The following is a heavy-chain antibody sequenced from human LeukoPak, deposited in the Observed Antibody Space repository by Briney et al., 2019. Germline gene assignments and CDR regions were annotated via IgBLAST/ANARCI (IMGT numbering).Heavy chain of an antibody. V-gene: IGHV1-18*01. D-gene: IGHD3-9*01. Sequence: GASVKVSCKASGYTFTSYGISWVRQAPGQGLEWMGWISAYNGNTNYAQKLQGRVTMTRDTSTSTVYMELSSLRSEDTAVYYCARDGEYFDWLNTKATRDGDPSGVGYFDYWGQGTLVTVSS. CDR2: ISAYNGNT. J-gene: IGHJ4*02. CDR3: ARDGEYFDWLNTKATRDGDPSGVGYFDY. CDR1: GYTFTSYG.